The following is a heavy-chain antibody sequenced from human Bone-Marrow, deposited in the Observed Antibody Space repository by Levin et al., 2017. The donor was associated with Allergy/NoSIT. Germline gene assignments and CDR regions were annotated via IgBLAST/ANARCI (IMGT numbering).Heavy chain of an antibody. CDR3: VRQEGPTAARLRGPIDY. CDR1: GFTFSIYW. CDR2: IYPGDSDT. V-gene: IGHV5-51*01. J-gene: IGHJ4*02. Sequence: PGGSLRLSCKASGFTFSIYWIGWVRQMPGKGLEWMGFIYPGDSDTIYSPSFEGQVTISVDKSVDTAYLQWSSLKASDTAIYYCVRQEGPTAARLRGPIDYWGQGTLVTVSS. D-gene: IGHD6-6*01.